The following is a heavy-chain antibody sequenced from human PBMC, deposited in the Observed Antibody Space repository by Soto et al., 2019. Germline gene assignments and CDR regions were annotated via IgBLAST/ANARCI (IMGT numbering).Heavy chain of an antibody. CDR1: GFTFSSYG. V-gene: IGHV3-30*18. CDR2: ISYDGSNK. Sequence: GGSLRLSCAASGFTFSSYGMHWVRQAPGKGLEWVAVISYDGSNKYYADSVKGRFTISRDNSKNTLYLQMNSLRAEDTAVYYCAKGPAIVLVPAAMNYYYVMDVWGQGTTVTVSS. J-gene: IGHJ6*02. D-gene: IGHD2-2*01. CDR3: AKGPAIVLVPAAMNYYYVMDV.